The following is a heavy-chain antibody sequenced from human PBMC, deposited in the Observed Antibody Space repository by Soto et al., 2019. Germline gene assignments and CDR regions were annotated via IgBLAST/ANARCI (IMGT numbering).Heavy chain of an antibody. J-gene: IGHJ4*02. CDR3: ARCQIAAADPYYIDY. Sequence: VQLLESGGGLVQPGGSLRLSCSASGFTFSSYGMSWVRQAPGKGLEWVSGISDSAGGTHYADSVKGRFTISRDNSKNTLYRQMNSLRAEDTAVYYCARCQIAAADPYYIDYWGQGTLVTVSS. CDR2: ISDSAGGT. V-gene: IGHV3-23*01. CDR1: GFTFSSYG. D-gene: IGHD6-13*01.